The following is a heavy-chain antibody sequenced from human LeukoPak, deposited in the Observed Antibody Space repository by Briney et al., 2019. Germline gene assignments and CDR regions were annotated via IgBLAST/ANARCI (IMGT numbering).Heavy chain of an antibody. J-gene: IGHJ4*02. V-gene: IGHV4-59*01. CDR1: GGSISSYY. CDR3: ARDKLGATYFDY. CDR2: IYHSGST. D-gene: IGHD1-26*01. Sequence: PSETLSLTCTVSGGSISSYYWSWIRRPPGKGLEWIGYIYHSGSTNYNPSLKSRVTISVDTSKNRFSLKLSSVTAADTAVYYCARDKLGATYFDYWGQGTLVTVSS.